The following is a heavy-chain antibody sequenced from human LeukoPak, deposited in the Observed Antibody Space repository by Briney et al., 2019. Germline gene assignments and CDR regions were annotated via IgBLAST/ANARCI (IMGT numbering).Heavy chain of an antibody. J-gene: IGHJ5*02. Sequence: HGGSLRLSCVASGFTFSSYWMSWVRQAPGKGLEWVANIKTDGSEKYYVDSVKGRFTISRDNAKNSLYLQMNSLRAEDTAVYYCARDYTGYFPWGQGTLVIVSS. CDR1: GFTFSSYW. D-gene: IGHD3-9*01. CDR2: IKTDGSEK. V-gene: IGHV3-7*03. CDR3: ARDYTGYFP.